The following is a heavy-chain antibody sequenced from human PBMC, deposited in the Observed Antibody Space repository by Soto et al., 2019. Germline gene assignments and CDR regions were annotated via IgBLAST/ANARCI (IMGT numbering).Heavy chain of an antibody. J-gene: IGHJ4*02. V-gene: IGHV3-23*01. CDR3: AKDRWGYCSSTSCYVRGEIDY. CDR2: ISGSGGST. CDR1: GFTFSSYA. D-gene: IGHD2-2*01. Sequence: GGSLRLSCAASGFTFSSYAMSWVRQAPGKGLEWVSAISGSGGSTYYADSVKGRFTISRDNSKNTLYLQMNSLRAEDTAVYYCAKDRWGYCSSTSCYVRGEIDYWGQGTLVTVSS.